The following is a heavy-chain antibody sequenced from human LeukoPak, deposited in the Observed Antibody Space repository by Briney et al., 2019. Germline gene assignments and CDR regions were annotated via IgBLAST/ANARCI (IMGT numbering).Heavy chain of an antibody. Sequence: PGESLKISCKGSGYTFSNYWIGWVRQMPGKGLEWMGTIYPGDSDTRYSPSFQGQVTISADKSISTAYLQWSSLKASDTAMYYCARRGPSSEYFQNWGQGTLVTVSS. CDR3: ARRGPSSEYFQN. CDR2: IYPGDSDT. CDR1: GYTFSNYW. V-gene: IGHV5-51*01. J-gene: IGHJ1*01.